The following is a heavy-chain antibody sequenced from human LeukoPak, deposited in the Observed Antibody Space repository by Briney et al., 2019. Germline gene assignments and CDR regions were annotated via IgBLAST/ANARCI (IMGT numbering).Heavy chain of an antibody. V-gene: IGHV4-59*01. CDR1: GDPIREYY. Sequence: SETLSLTCTVSGDPIREYYWSWIRQPPGKGLEWIGYVFYSGSTNYNPSLKSRVTTSVDTSKNQLSLKLSSVTAADTAVYYCARDLRSSSWSYYFDYWGQGTLVTVSS. CDR2: VFYSGST. D-gene: IGHD6-13*01. J-gene: IGHJ4*02. CDR3: ARDLRSSSWSYYFDY.